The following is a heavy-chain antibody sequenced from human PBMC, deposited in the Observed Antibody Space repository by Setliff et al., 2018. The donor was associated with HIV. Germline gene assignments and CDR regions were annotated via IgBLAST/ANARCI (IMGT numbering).Heavy chain of an antibody. Sequence: SQTLSLTCTVSGDSIGSYYWTWLRQFPGKGLERIGFIFYTGSTTYNPSLNSRVTISVDTSRNQFTLKLSSVTAADTAVYYCGRQVPVPGVAVTPIDYWGQGTLVTVSS. V-gene: IGHV4-59*08. J-gene: IGHJ4*02. CDR2: IFYTGST. D-gene: IGHD3-3*01. CDR1: GDSIGSYY. CDR3: GRQVPVPGVAVTPIDY.